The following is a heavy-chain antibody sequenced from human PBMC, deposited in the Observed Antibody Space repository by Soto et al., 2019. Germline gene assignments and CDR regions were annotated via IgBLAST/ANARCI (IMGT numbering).Heavy chain of an antibody. CDR3: ARGNYDILTQDWFDP. CDR1: GFTFSSYS. V-gene: IGHV3-21*01. Sequence: GGSLRLSCAASGFTFSSYSMNWVRQAPGKGLEWVASISSSSSYIYYADSVKGRFTISRDNAKNSLYLQMNSLRAEDTAVYYCARGNYDILTQDWFDPWGQGTLVTVSS. J-gene: IGHJ5*02. D-gene: IGHD3-9*01. CDR2: ISSSSSYI.